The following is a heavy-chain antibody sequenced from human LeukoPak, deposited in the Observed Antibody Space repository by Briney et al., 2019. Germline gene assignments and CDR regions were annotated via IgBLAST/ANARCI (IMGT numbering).Heavy chain of an antibody. V-gene: IGHV3-13*01. D-gene: IGHD3-22*01. J-gene: IGHJ4*02. CDR2: IGTAGDT. CDR1: GFTFSSYD. Sequence: GGSLRLSCAASGFTFSSYDMHWVRQATGKGLEWVSVIGTAGDTYYPGSVKGRFTISRENAKNSLYLQMNSLRAGDTAVYYCARGGGHYDGSGYYHEGADYWGQGTLVTVSS. CDR3: ARGGGHYDGSGYYHEGADY.